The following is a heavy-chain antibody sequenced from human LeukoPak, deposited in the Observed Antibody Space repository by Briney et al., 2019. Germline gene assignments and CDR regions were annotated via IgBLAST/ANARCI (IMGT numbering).Heavy chain of an antibody. Sequence: SETLSLTCTVSGGSISSGSYYWSWIRQPAGKGPEWIGRIYTSGSTNYNPSLKSRVTISVDTSKNQFSLKLSSVTAADTAVYYCARGLTMVRGGNYYYMDVWGKGTTVTVSS. CDR3: ARGLTMVRGGNYYYMDV. V-gene: IGHV4-61*02. CDR2: IYTSGST. CDR1: GGSISSGSYY. D-gene: IGHD3-10*01. J-gene: IGHJ6*03.